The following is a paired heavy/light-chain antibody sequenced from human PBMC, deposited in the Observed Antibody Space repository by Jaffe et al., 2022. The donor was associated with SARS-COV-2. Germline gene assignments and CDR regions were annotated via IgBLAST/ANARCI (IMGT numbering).Heavy chain of an antibody. CDR1: GFTFSSYW. CDR3: ARTPYGDHDY. V-gene: IGHV3-7*01. CDR2: IQQDGGQK. J-gene: IGHJ4*02. Sequence: EVQLVESGGGLVQPGGSLRLSCAASGFTFSSYWMSWVRQAPGKGLEWVAHIQQDGGQKYYLDSVKGRFTISRDNVKNSLYLQMNSLRADDTAMYYCARTPYGDHDYWGQGTLVTVSS. D-gene: IGHD4-17*01.
Light chain of an antibody. J-gene: IGKJ1*01. CDR3: QQYGSSPTP. CDR1: QSVSSTY. CDR2: GTS. V-gene: IGKV3-20*01. Sequence: EIVLTQSPRTLSLSPGERATLSCRASQSVSSTYLAWYQQKRGQAPRLLIFGTSSRAIGIPDRFSGSGSGTDFTLTISRLEPEDFAVYYCQQYGSSPTPFGQGTKVEIK.